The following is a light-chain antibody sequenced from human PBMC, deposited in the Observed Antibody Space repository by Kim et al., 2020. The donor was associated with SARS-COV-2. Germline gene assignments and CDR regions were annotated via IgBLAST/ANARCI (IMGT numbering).Light chain of an antibody. Sequence: LSPGERATLSCRAGQSVSSYLAWYQQKPGQAPRLLIYDASNRATGIPARFSGSGSGTDFTLTISSLEPEDFAVYYCQQRSNWPLTFGGGTKVDI. V-gene: IGKV3-11*01. J-gene: IGKJ4*01. CDR2: DAS. CDR1: QSVSSY. CDR3: QQRSNWPLT.